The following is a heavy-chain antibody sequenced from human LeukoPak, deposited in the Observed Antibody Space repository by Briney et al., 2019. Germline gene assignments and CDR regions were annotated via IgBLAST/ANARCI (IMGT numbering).Heavy chain of an antibody. D-gene: IGHD6-13*01. Sequence: PVKVSCKASGGTFSSYAISWVRQAPGQGLEWMGGIIPIFGTANYAQKFQGRVTITADESISTAYMELSSLRSEDTAVYYCAVPGSSFATYYYGMDVWGQGTTVTVSS. CDR1: GGTFSSYA. CDR3: AVPGSSFATYYYGMDV. V-gene: IGHV1-69*13. CDR2: IIPIFGTA. J-gene: IGHJ6*02.